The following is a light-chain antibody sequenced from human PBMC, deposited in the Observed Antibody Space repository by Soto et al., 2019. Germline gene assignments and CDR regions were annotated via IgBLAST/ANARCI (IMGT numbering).Light chain of an antibody. V-gene: IGKV3-15*01. CDR2: GAS. Sequence: EIVLTQSPATLSVSPGGRATLSCRASQSISSNLGWYQQKLGQAPRLLIYGASTRATGIPARFSGSGSAKDFSRIFSSLQSDDFPFYYCQQYNNWPPGTFGQGTKVHNK. J-gene: IGKJ1*01. CDR1: QSISSN. CDR3: QQYNNWPPGT.